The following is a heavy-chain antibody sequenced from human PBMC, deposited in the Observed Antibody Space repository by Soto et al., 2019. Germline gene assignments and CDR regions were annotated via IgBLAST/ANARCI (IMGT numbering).Heavy chain of an antibody. V-gene: IGHV3-30*03. D-gene: IGHD2-8*02. Sequence: QVQLVESGGGVVQPGRSLRLSCAASGFPFSAFGMHWVRQAPGKGLEWLAVISYDGNVNYFADSVQGRCNISRDNSQNPLYPPMSSLRAQDTALCYCTALGFYETGVGGGYWGSGTLVIVSS. J-gene: IGHJ4*02. CDR3: TALGFYETGVGGGY. CDR1: GFPFSAFG. CDR2: ISYDGNVN.